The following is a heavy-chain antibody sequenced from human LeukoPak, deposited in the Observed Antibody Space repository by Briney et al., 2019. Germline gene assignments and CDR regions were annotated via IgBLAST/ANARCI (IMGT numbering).Heavy chain of an antibody. CDR1: GFTFSSYA. V-gene: IGHV3-23*01. CDR3: AKGLRTGVGPYMGYHYYMDV. CDR2: INDNGADT. Sequence: PGGSLRLSCTASGFTFSSYAMSWVRQAPGKGLKWVSTINDNGADTYYADSVKGRFTISRDNSHNTVSLQMNSLRDEDTGVYYCAKGLRTGVGPYMGYHYYMDVWGKGATVTVSS. J-gene: IGHJ6*03. D-gene: IGHD3-16*01.